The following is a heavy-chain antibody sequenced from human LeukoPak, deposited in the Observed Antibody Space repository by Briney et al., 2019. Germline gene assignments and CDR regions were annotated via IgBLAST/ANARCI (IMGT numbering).Heavy chain of an antibody. J-gene: IGHJ6*03. D-gene: IGHD4/OR15-4a*01. V-gene: IGHV4-59*01. CDR3: ARSKVPTYHYYYYMDV. CDR2: IYYSGST. CDR1: GGSISSFY. Sequence: SETLSLTCTVSGGSISSFYWSWIRQPPGKGLEWIGYIYYSGSTNYNPSLKSRVTISVDTSKNQVSLKLSSVTTADTAVYYCARSKVPTYHYYYYMDVWGKGTTVTVSS.